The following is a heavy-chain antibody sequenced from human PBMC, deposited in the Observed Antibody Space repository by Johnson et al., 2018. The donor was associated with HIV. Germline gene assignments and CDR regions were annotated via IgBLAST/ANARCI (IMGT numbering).Heavy chain of an antibody. CDR2: ISSGGSTI. Sequence: QVQLVESGGGLVKPGGSLRLSCTASGFTFSDYYMSWIRQAPGKGLEWLSSISSGGSTIYYADSVKGRFTISRDNAKNSLYLQMNSLRAEDTAVYYCAIDQDSSDWVGGGDAFDIWGQGTMVTVSS. D-gene: IGHD6-19*01. CDR3: AIDQDSSDWVGGGDAFDI. CDR1: GFTFSDYY. V-gene: IGHV3-11*04. J-gene: IGHJ3*02.